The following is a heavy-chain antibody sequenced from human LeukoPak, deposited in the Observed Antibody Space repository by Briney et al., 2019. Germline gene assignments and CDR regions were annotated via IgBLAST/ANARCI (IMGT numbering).Heavy chain of an antibody. CDR1: GFTFSSYA. V-gene: IGHV3-30-3*01. D-gene: IGHD3-3*01. J-gene: IGHJ4*02. Sequence: GGSLRLSCAAPGFTFSSYAMHWVRQAPGKGLEWVAVISYDGSNKYYPDSVKGRFTISRDNSKNTLYLQMNSLRAEDTAVYYCARAHTIFGVVTDFDYWGQGTLVTVSS. CDR2: ISYDGSNK. CDR3: ARAHTIFGVVTDFDY.